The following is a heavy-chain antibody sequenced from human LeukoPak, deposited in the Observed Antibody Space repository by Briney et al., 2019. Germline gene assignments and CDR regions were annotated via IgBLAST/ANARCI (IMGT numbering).Heavy chain of an antibody. CDR2: IHYTGST. CDR1: GGSITSSY. CDR3: ARGRYAAGDNWFDP. V-gene: IGHV4-59*01. Sequence: SETLSLTCTVSGGSITSSYWSWIRQSPGKGLEWIGYIHYTGSTNYNPSLKSRVTMLIDTSKNQFSLKLSSVTAADTAVYYCARGRYAAGDNWFDPWGQGTLVTVSS. J-gene: IGHJ5*02. D-gene: IGHD3-9*01.